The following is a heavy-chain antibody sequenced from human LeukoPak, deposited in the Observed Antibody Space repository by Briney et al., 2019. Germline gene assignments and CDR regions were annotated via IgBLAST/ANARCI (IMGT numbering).Heavy chain of an antibody. CDR1: GVTCSRYA. CDR3: AADYYDSSGHHFDY. CDR2: ISGSGGST. V-gene: IGHV3-23*01. D-gene: IGHD3-22*01. Sequence: GGSLRRSGAAAGVTCSRYAMSWVCPAPGKGREWVAAISGSGGSTYYADSVKGRFTISRDNSKNTLYLQMNSLRAEDTAVYYCAADYYDSSGHHFDYWGQGTLVTVSS. J-gene: IGHJ4*02.